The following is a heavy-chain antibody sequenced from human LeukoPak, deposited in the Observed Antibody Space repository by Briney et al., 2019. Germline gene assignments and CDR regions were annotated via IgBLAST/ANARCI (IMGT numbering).Heavy chain of an antibody. Sequence: GGSLRLSCADSGFTFTSYIMNWVRQAPGKGLEWVSAISSSTRYIYYADSVKGRFTISRDNTKNTVYLQMHSLRAEDTAIYYCAKDKSARFPDAFDIWGQGTMVTVSS. CDR1: GFTFTSYI. V-gene: IGHV3-21*01. D-gene: IGHD3-3*01. CDR2: ISSSTRYI. J-gene: IGHJ3*02. CDR3: AKDKSARFPDAFDI.